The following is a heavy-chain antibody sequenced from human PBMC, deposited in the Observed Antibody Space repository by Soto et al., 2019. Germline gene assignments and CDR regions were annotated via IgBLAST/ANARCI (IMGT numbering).Heavy chain of an antibody. CDR2: FSAHNGDT. V-gene: IGHV1-18*01. CDR3: ARGFCSGGICYPNAF. J-gene: IGHJ4*02. Sequence: QVQLVQSGAEVKKPGASVKVSCKASGYTFTNYGINWVRQASGQGLEWLGWFSAHNGDTNYSQKLLARGTMTTDTSTTTAYMELRGLTSSDTAVYYCARGFCSGGICYPNAFCGQGTLVTVSS. CDR1: GYTFTNYG. D-gene: IGHD2-15*01.